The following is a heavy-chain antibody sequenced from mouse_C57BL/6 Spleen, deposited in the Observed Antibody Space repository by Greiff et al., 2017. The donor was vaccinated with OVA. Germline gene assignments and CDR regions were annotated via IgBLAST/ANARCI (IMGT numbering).Heavy chain of an antibody. D-gene: IGHD1-1*01. V-gene: IGHV14-4*01. CDR3: TNYYGSSYDAMDY. J-gene: IGHJ4*01. Sequence: EVQLQQSGAELVRPGASVKLSCTASGFNIKDDYMHWVKQRPEQGLEWIGWIDPENGATEYASKFQGKATITADTSSNTAYLQLSSLTSEDTAVYYCTNYYGSSYDAMDYWGQGTSVTVSS. CDR2: IDPENGAT. CDR1: GFNIKDDY.